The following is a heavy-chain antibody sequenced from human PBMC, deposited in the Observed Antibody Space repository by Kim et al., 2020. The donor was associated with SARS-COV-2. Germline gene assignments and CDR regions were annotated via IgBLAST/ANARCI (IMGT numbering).Heavy chain of an antibody. D-gene: IGHD2-15*01. CDR1: GFNFNTFA. V-gene: IGHV3-23*01. CDR3: AKDGSVTAALYFFDY. CDR2: ISGSGGIT. J-gene: IGHJ4*01. Sequence: GGSLRLSCAASGFNFNTFAMTWVRQAPGKGLEWVSHISGSGGITYYADSVRGRFTMSRDNSKNTLYLQMNSLRAEDTAAYYCAKDGSVTAALYFFDYWG.